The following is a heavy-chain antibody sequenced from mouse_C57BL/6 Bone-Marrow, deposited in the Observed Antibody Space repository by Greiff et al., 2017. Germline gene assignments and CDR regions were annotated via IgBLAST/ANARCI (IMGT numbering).Heavy chain of an antibody. Sequence: QVQLQQPGAELVMPGASVKLSCKASGYTFTSYWMHWVKQRPGQGLEWIGEIDPSDSYTNYNQKFKGKFTLTVDKSSSTAYMQLSSLTSEDSAVYYCARSKLLRSYYYDYWGQGTTLTVSS. J-gene: IGHJ2*01. CDR2: IDPSDSYT. D-gene: IGHD1-1*01. V-gene: IGHV1-69*01. CDR3: ARSKLLRSYYYDY. CDR1: GYTFTSYW.